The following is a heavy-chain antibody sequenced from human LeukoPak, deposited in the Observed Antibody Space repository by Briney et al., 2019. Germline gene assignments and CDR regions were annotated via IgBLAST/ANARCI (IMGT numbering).Heavy chain of an antibody. CDR2: ISGSGDST. J-gene: IGHJ4*02. CDR3: AREDTAMPDY. Sequence: GGSLRLSCAASGFTFSTYGMNWVRQAPGKGLEWVSAISGSGDSTYYADSVKGRFTFSRDNSKNTLYLQMNSLRAEDTAVYYCAREDTAMPDYWGQGTLVTVSS. CDR1: GFTFSTYG. D-gene: IGHD5-18*01. V-gene: IGHV3-23*01.